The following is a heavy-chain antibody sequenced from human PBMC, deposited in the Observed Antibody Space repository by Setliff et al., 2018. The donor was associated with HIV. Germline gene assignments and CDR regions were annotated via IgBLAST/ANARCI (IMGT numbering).Heavy chain of an antibody. CDR3: ARVIQDTSGWYGRLDY. V-gene: IGHV1-18*01. CDR2: SSTSNEIT. D-gene: IGHD6-19*01. CDR1: GYTFTNHG. J-gene: IGHJ4*02. Sequence: ASVMVSCKTSGYTFTNHGINWVRQAPGQGLEWMGWSSTSNEITYYAEKFQGRVTMTTDTSTNTAYLDLGSLRSDDTAIYYCARVIQDTSGWYGRLDYWGQGTLVTVSS.